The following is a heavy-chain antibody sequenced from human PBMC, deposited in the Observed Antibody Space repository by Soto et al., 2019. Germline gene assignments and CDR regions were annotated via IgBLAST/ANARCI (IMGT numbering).Heavy chain of an antibody. CDR2: MNPGSGDT. CDR3: ATIATFGSFKLFDP. Sequence: ASLKVSCKASGYTFTNNDVSWVRQATGQGLEWMGWMNPGSGDTGYAQKFQGRVTMTRDISIATAYMELSSLTSDDTAIYYCATIATFGSFKLFDPLGQRSLVTGSS. J-gene: IGHJ5*02. V-gene: IGHV1-8*01. CDR1: GYTFTNND. D-gene: IGHD3-10*01.